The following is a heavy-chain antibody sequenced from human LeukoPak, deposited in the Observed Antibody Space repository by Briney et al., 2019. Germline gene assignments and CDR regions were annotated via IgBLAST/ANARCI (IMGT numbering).Heavy chain of an antibody. J-gene: IGHJ4*02. V-gene: IGHV3-74*01. Sequence: PGGSLRLSCAASGFTFSSPWMHWVRQAPGKGLVWVSRINSDGSSTSYADPVKGRFTISRDNAKNTLYLQMNSLRAEDTAVYYCARIAWELLEIDYWGQGTLVTVSS. CDR1: GFTFSSPW. D-gene: IGHD1-26*01. CDR2: INSDGSST. CDR3: ARIAWELLEIDY.